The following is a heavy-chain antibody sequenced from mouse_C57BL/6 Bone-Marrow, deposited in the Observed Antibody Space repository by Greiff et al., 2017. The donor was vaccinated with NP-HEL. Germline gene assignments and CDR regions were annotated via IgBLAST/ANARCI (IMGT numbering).Heavy chain of an antibody. CDR3: TTGSSPYWYFDV. Sequence: VQLQQSGAELVRPGASVKLSCTASGFNIKDYYMHWVKQRPEQGLEWIGRIDPEDGDTEYAPKFEGKATMTADTSSNTAYLQLSSLTSEDTAVYYCTTGSSPYWYFDVWGTGTTVTVSS. J-gene: IGHJ1*03. D-gene: IGHD1-1*01. CDR2: IDPEDGDT. CDR1: GFNIKDYY. V-gene: IGHV14-1*01.